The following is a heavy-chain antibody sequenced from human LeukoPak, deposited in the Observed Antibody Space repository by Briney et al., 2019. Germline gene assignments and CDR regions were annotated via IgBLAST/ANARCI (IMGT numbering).Heavy chain of an antibody. Sequence: PSETLSLTRAVYGGSFSGYYWSWIRQPPGKGLEWIGEINHSGSTNYNPSLKSRVTISVDTSKNQFSLKLSSVTAADTAVYYCARLAHYYDSSGYYSFYWGQGTLVTVSS. CDR2: INHSGST. V-gene: IGHV4-34*01. D-gene: IGHD3-22*01. J-gene: IGHJ4*02. CDR3: ARLAHYYDSSGYYSFY. CDR1: GGSFSGYY.